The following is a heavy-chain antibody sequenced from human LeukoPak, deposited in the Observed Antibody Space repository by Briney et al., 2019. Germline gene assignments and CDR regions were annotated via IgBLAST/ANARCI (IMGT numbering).Heavy chain of an antibody. CDR1: GFTFSSYA. V-gene: IGHV3-23*01. Sequence: GGSLRLSCAASGFTFSSYAMSWVRQAPGKGQEWVSAISGSGGSTYYADSVKGRFTISRDNSKNTLYLQMNSLRAEDTAVYYCAKASTYYYGSGSYYYVYWGQGTLVTVSS. CDR3: AKASTYYYGSGSYYYVY. CDR2: ISGSGGST. J-gene: IGHJ4*02. D-gene: IGHD3-10*01.